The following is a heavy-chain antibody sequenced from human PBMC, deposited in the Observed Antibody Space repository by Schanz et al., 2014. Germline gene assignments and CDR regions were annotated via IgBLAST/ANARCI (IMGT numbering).Heavy chain of an antibody. Sequence: QVQLVQSGAEVKKPGASVKVSCKASGYTFTSHGISWVRQALGQGLEWMGWITAYNGDTNYALKLQGRVTMTTDTSTGTAYMELRSLRSDDTALYYCTRGGYSYALSAFDIWGQGTMVTVSS. V-gene: IGHV1-18*01. CDR3: TRGGYSYALSAFDI. CDR2: ITAYNGDT. J-gene: IGHJ3*02. CDR1: GYTFTSHG. D-gene: IGHD5-18*01.